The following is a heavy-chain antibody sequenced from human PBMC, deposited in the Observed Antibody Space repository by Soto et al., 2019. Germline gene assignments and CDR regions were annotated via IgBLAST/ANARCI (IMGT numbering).Heavy chain of an antibody. J-gene: IGHJ6*02. V-gene: IGHV4-39*01. CDR3: RSSSRYSTDV. CDR1: GGSITSSFY. D-gene: IGHD6-13*01. Sequence: QLQLQESGPGLVKPSETLSLSCTVSGGSITSSFYWGWIRQPPGKGLEWIGIIYGTGNTYYNPSLKGRVTISADTSKNQFSLNLISVTAADTAVYYCRSSSRYSTDVWGQGATVTVSS. CDR2: IYGTGNT.